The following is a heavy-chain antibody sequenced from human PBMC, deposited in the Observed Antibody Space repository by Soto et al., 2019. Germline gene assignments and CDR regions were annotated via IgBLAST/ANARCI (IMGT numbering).Heavy chain of an antibody. D-gene: IGHD6-19*01. CDR1: GGSISSYY. V-gene: IGHV4-59*08. CDR2: IYYSGST. CDR3: TKPRSSLQWPPFDP. Sequence: SETLSLTFTVSGGSISSYYWSWIRQPPGKGLEWIGYIYYSGSTNYNPSLKSRVTISVDTSKNQFSLKLSSVTAADTAVYYCTKPRSSLQWPPFDPWGHGTQVTVSS. J-gene: IGHJ5*02.